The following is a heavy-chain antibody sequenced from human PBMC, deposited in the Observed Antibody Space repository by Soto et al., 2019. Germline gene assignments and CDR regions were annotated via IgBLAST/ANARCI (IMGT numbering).Heavy chain of an antibody. D-gene: IGHD2-2*02. CDR1: VFTFSTYA. Sequence: GGSLRLSCASSVFTFSTYALSCVRQSPGKGLEWVSAISANGQGIYYADSVRGRFTISRDNSKNTIFLHMDSLRAEDTAVYYCAKDRNYTRDQFNYWGQGTLVTVSS. J-gene: IGHJ4*02. CDR3: AKDRNYTRDQFNY. CDR2: ISANGQGI. V-gene: IGHV3-23*01.